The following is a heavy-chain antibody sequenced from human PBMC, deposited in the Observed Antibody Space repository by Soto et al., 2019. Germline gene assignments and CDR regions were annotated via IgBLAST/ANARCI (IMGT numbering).Heavy chain of an antibody. Sequence: GGSLRLSCAASGFTFSSYSMSWVRQAPGKGLEWVSTLSGSGGSTYYADSVKGRFTISRDNSKNTLYLQMNSLRAEDTAVYYCAKDTVPFSFPCSETWGNGTLAPLAARQLFLWG. CDR2: LSGSGGST. V-gene: IGHV3-23*01. J-gene: IGHJ2*01. D-gene: IGHD3-10*02. CDR3: AKDTVPFSFPCSETWGNGTLAPLAARQLFL. CDR1: GFTFSSYS.